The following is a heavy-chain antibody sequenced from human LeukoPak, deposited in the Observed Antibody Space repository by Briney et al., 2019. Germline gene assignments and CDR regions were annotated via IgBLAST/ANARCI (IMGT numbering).Heavy chain of an antibody. J-gene: IGHJ6*03. CDR1: GYTFTGYY. V-gene: IGHV1-2*02. D-gene: IGHD5-12*01. CDR2: INPNSGGT. Sequence: ASVKVSCKASGYTFTGYYMHWVRQAPGQGLEWMGWINPNSGGTNYAQKFQGRVTMTRNTSISTAYMELSSLRSEDTAVYYCARTYSGYYYYYMDVWGEGTTVTISS. CDR3: ARTYSGYYYYYMDV.